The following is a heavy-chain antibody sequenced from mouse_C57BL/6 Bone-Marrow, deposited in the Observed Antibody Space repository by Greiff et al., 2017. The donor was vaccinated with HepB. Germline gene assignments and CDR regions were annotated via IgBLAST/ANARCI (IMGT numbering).Heavy chain of an antibody. CDR2: IYPRSGNT. CDR3: AREGFYDYDAY. V-gene: IGHV1-81*01. CDR1: GYTFTSYG. J-gene: IGHJ3*01. Sequence: VQGVESGAELARPGASVKLSCKASGYTFTSYGISWVKQRTGQGLEWIGEIYPRSGNTYYNEKFKGKATLTADKSSSTAYMELRSLTSEDSAVYFCAREGFYDYDAYWGQGTLVTVSA. D-gene: IGHD2-4*01.